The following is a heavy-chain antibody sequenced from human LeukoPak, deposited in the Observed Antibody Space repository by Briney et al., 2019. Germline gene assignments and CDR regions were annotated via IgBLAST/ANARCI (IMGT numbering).Heavy chain of an antibody. CDR3: AKTPYCSSTSCSQYFQH. Sequence: GGSPRLSCAASGFTFSSYGMHWVRQAPGKGLEWVAVISYDGSNKYYADSVKGRFTISRDNSKNTLYLQMNSLRAEDTAVYYCAKTPYCSSTSCSQYFQHWGQGTLVTVSS. J-gene: IGHJ1*01. V-gene: IGHV3-30*18. CDR1: GFTFSSYG. CDR2: ISYDGSNK. D-gene: IGHD2-2*01.